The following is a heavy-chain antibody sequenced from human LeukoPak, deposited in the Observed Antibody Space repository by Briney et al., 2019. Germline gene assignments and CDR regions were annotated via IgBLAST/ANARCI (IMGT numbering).Heavy chain of an antibody. CDR2: ISWNSGSI. Sequence: PGGTLRLSCAASGFTFSSYGMSWVRQAPGKGLEWVSGISWNSGSIGYADSVKGRFTISRDNAKNSLYLQMNSLRAEDMALYYCAKDKVPNYSSGWYVLDYWGQGTLVTVSS. CDR1: GFTFSSYG. D-gene: IGHD6-19*01. CDR3: AKDKVPNYSSGWYVLDY. J-gene: IGHJ4*02. V-gene: IGHV3-9*03.